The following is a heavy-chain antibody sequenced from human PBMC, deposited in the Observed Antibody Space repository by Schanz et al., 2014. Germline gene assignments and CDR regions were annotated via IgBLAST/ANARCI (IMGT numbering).Heavy chain of an antibody. V-gene: IGHV3-23*01. CDR1: GFTFSSYA. Sequence: EVQLLESGGGLVQPGGSLRLSCAASGFTFSSYAMSWVRQAPGKGLEWVSSINSSGTYISYADSLKGRFTISRDNSKNTLYLQMNSLRAEDTAVYFCAKIERNEDWGQGTLVTVSS. J-gene: IGHJ4*02. D-gene: IGHD1-1*01. CDR2: INSSGTYI. CDR3: AKIERNED.